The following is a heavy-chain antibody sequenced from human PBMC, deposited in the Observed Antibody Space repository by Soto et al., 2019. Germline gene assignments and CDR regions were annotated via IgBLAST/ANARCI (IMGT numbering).Heavy chain of an antibody. J-gene: IGHJ4*02. CDR3: ARHLTYGGPDFEY. V-gene: IGHV4-59*08. Sequence: QVQLQESGPGLVKPSETLSLTCTVSGGSISSYYWSWIRQPPGKGLVWIGYISNIGSTDYIPSLKSRLTISLDTSKNQFSLKLISVTAADTAIYYCARHLTYGGPDFEYWGQGTTVTVSS. CDR1: GGSISSYY. CDR2: ISNIGST. D-gene: IGHD4-17*01.